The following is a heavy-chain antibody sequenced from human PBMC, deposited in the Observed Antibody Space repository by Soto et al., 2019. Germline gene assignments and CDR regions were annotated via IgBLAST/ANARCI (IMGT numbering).Heavy chain of an antibody. D-gene: IGHD1-26*01. J-gene: IGHJ4*02. CDR3: ATGGRIGSYVGL. CDR2: ISISSNFI. Sequence: EVQLVESGGGLVKPGGSLRLACAASGFTFSSYSMIWVRQAPGKGLEWVSLISISSNFIYYADSVKGRFTISRDNAKNSLYLQMNVLGADDTAVYYCATGGRIGSYVGLWGLGTLVTVSS. V-gene: IGHV3-21*02. CDR1: GFTFSSYS.